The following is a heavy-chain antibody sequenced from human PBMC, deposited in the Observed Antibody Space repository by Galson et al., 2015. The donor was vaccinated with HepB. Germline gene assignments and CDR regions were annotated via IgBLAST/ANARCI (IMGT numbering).Heavy chain of an antibody. Sequence: SLRLSCAASGFTFSGSAMHWVRQASGKGLEWVGRIRSKANSYATAYAASVKGRFTISRDNSKNTAYLQMNSLKTEDTAVYYCTTGYGSGIPIVYWGQGTLVTVSS. CDR2: IRSKANSYAT. V-gene: IGHV3-73*01. CDR3: TTGYGSGIPIVY. D-gene: IGHD3-10*01. J-gene: IGHJ4*02. CDR1: GFTFSGSA.